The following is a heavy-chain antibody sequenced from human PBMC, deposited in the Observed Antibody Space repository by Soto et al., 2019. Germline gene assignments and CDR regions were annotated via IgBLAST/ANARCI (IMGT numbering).Heavy chain of an antibody. Sequence: SQTLSLTCAISGDSVSSNSAAWNWIRQSPSRGLEWLGRTYYRSKWYSDYAVSVKSRITINPDTSKNQFSLQLNSVTPEDTAVYYCARIITGTNYYYYGMDVWGQGTTVTVSS. CDR3: ARIITGTNYYYYGMDV. V-gene: IGHV6-1*01. J-gene: IGHJ6*02. D-gene: IGHD1-7*01. CDR1: GDSVSSNSAA. CDR2: TYYRSKWYS.